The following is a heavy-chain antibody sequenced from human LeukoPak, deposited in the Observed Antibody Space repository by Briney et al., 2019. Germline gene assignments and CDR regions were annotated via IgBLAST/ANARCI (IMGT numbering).Heavy chain of an antibody. V-gene: IGHV3-9*01. Sequence: GGSLRLSCAVSGFTFDDYAMHWVRQVPGKGLEWVSGINWDSDSIGYADSVKGRFTTSRDNAKNSLYLQMNSLRAEDTAFYYCAINGGGDSGYGNFDYWGQGTLVTVSS. D-gene: IGHD5-12*01. CDR3: AINGGGDSGYGNFDY. CDR2: INWDSDSI. J-gene: IGHJ4*02. CDR1: GFTFDDYA.